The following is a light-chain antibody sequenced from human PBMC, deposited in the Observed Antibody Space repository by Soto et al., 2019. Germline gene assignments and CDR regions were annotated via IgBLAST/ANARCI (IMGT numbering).Light chain of an antibody. J-gene: IGKJ3*01. CDR1: QSVSSY. V-gene: IGKV3-11*01. Sequence: EVVVTQSPATLSLSPGERATLSCRASQSVSSYLAWYQQKPGQTPRLLIYDASNRATGIPARFSGSGSGTDFTLTISSLEPEDFAVYFCQQRGNWPPTFGPGTKVDI. CDR2: DAS. CDR3: QQRGNWPPT.